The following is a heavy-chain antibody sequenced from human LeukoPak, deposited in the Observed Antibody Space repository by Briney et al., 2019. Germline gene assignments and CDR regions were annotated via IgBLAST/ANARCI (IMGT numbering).Heavy chain of an antibody. Sequence: ASVKVSCKASGYTFTSYGISWVRQAPGQGLVWMGWISAYNGNTNYAQKLQGRVTMTTDTSTSTAYMELRSLRSDDTAVYYCARYYYDSSGYYYMAVDYWGQGTLVTVSS. CDR1: GYTFTSYG. J-gene: IGHJ4*02. CDR2: ISAYNGNT. CDR3: ARYYYDSSGYYYMAVDY. D-gene: IGHD3-22*01. V-gene: IGHV1-18*01.